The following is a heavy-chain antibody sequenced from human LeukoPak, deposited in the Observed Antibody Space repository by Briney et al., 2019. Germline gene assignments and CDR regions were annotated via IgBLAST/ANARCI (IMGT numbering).Heavy chain of an antibody. J-gene: IGHJ6*04. Sequence: PGGSLRLSCAASGFTFSSYAMSWVRQAPGKGLEWVAVISYDGSNKYYADSVKGRFTISRDNSKNTLYLQMNSLRAEDTAVYYCARDYGDLDYYYGMDVWGKGTTVTVSS. CDR2: ISYDGSNK. V-gene: IGHV3-30*04. D-gene: IGHD4-17*01. CDR1: GFTFSSYA. CDR3: ARDYGDLDYYYGMDV.